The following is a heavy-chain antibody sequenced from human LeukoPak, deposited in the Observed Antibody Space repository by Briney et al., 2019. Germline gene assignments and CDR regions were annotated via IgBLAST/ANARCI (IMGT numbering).Heavy chain of an antibody. J-gene: IGHJ4*02. D-gene: IGHD6-13*01. V-gene: IGHV3-23*01. CDR2: ISGSGGST. Sequence: GGSLRLSCAASGFTFSSYTMSWVRQAQGKGLGWVSAISGSGGSTYYADSVKGRFTISRDNSKNTLYLQMNSLRVEDTAVYYCAKAYSSTWRNPVDYWGQGTLVTVSS. CDR3: AKAYSSTWRNPVDY. CDR1: GFTFSSYT.